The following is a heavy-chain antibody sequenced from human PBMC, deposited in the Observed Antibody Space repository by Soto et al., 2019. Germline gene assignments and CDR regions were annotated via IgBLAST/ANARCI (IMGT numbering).Heavy chain of an antibody. CDR1: GLTFSNVW. V-gene: IGHV3-15*01. CDR3: AITAMINRDSSTSFDY. CDR2: IKSKSDGETA. D-gene: IGHD5-18*01. Sequence: PGGSLRLSCAASGLTFSNVWMTWVRQAPGKGLEWVGRIKSKSDGETADVAAPVKGRFTISRDDSKNTVFLEMNSLKSEDTALYYCAITAMINRDSSTSFDYWGRGTQVTVSS. J-gene: IGHJ4*02.